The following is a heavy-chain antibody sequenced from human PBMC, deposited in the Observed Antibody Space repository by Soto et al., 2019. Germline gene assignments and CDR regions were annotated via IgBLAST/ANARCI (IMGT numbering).Heavy chain of an antibody. CDR2: IYYSGST. V-gene: IGHV4-59*11. D-gene: IGHD2-15*01. CDR1: GGSISNHY. J-gene: IGHJ4*02. CDR3: ARWVEVSLDYFDS. Sequence: SETLSLTCTVSGGSISNHYWTWIRQPPGKGLEWIGYIYYSGSTNYNPSLKSRVTISVDTSKNQFSLNLSSVTAADTAVYYCARWVEVSLDYFDSWGQGTPVTVSS.